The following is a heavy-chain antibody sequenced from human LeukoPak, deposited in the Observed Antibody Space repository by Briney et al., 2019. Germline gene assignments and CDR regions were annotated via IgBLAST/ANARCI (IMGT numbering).Heavy chain of an antibody. D-gene: IGHD4-17*01. CDR1: GGTFSSYA. V-gene: IGHV1-46*01. CDR2: IKPSGGNT. J-gene: IGHJ4*02. Sequence: ASVKVSCKASGGTFSSYAISWVRQAPGQGLEWMGIIKPSGGNTNYAQKFQGRVTMTRDTSTSTVYMELSSLRSEDTAVYYCARAVQVTTGGLFDYWGQGTLVTVSS. CDR3: ARAVQVTTGGLFDY.